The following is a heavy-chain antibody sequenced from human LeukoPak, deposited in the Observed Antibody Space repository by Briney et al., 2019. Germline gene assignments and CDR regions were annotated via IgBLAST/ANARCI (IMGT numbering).Heavy chain of an antibody. CDR2: IYPGDSDT. V-gene: IGHV5-51*01. CDR3: ARGSIMGATRNYPDY. D-gene: IGHD1-26*01. J-gene: IGHJ4*02. CDR1: GYSFTSYW. Sequence: GESLKISCKGSGYSFTSYWIGWVRQMPGKGLEWMGIIYPGDSDTRYSPSFQGQVTISADKSISTAYLQWSNLKASDTAMYYCARGSIMGATRNYPDYWGQGTLVTVSS.